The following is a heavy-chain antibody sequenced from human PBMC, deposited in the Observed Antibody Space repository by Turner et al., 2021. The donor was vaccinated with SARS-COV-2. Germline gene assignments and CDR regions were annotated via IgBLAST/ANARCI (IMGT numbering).Heavy chain of an antibody. Sequence: QVQLLESGGGVVQPGRSLRPSWAASEFTFSSYGSHWVRQAPGKGLEWLAVIADEGNNKYYADSVKGRFTISRDNSKNTLYLQMNSLRAEDTAVYYCAKQLGLYSNPMYYFDDGGQGTLVTVSS. V-gene: IGHV3-30*18. CDR1: EFTFSSYG. D-gene: IGHD4-4*01. J-gene: IGHJ4*02. CDR3: AKQLGLYSNPMYYFDD. CDR2: IADEGNNK.